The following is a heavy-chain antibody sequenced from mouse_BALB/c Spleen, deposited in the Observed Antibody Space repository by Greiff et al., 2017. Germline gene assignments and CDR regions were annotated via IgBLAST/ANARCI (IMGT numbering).Heavy chain of an antibody. CDR2: IYPGSGST. Sequence: LQQPGSELVRPGASVKLSCKASGYTFTSYWMHWVKQRPGQGLEWIGNIYPGSGSTNYDEKFKSKATLTVDTSSSTAYMQLSSLTSEDSAVYYCTRFSFYGSSPYYAMDDWGQGTSVTVSS. CDR1: GYTFTSYW. D-gene: IGHD1-1*01. CDR3: TRFSFYGSSPYYAMDD. V-gene: IGHV1S22*01. J-gene: IGHJ4*01.